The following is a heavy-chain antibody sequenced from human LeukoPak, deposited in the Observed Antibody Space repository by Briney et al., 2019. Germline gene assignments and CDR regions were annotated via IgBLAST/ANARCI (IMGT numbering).Heavy chain of an antibody. CDR2: INPNSGDT. V-gene: IGHV1-2*02. D-gene: IGHD5-18*01. Sequence: ASVKVSCKASGYTFTDYYIHWVRQAPGQGLEWMGWINPNSGDTKYTQEFQGRVTMTRDTSSSTAYMELTSLRSDDTAVFYCARGDRHSYGPGDWGQGTLVTVSS. CDR1: GYTFTDYY. CDR3: ARGDRHSYGPGD. J-gene: IGHJ4*02.